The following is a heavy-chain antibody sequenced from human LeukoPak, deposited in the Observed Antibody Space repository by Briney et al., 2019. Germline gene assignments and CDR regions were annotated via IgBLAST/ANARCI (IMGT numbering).Heavy chain of an antibody. D-gene: IGHD5-12*01. V-gene: IGHV3-48*03. Sequence: AGGSLRLSCAASGFTFSSYEMNWVRQAPGKGLEWVSYISSSGSTIYYADSVKGRFTISRDNAKNSLYLQMNSLRAEDTAVYYCARADIVATRGDYWGQGTLVTVSS. CDR2: ISSSGSTI. CDR3: ARADIVATRGDY. CDR1: GFTFSSYE. J-gene: IGHJ4*02.